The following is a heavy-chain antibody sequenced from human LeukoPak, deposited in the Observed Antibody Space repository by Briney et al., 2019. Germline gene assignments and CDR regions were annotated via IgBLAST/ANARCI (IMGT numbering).Heavy chain of an antibody. V-gene: IGHV4-39*02. CDR3: TRDIGDFVSDF. J-gene: IGHJ4*02. Sequence: SETLSLTCTVSGGSIGSGYYWAWIRQPPGKGLEWIGSIHYGGTTHYNPSLQSRVTISADTSKNQFALDLGSATAADTAVYYCTRDIGDFVSDFWGQGTLVTVSS. D-gene: IGHD2-21*02. CDR2: IHYGGTT. CDR1: GGSIGSGYY.